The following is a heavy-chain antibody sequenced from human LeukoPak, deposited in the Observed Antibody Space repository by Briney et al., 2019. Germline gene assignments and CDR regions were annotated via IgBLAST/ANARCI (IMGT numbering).Heavy chain of an antibody. V-gene: IGHV4-34*01. Sequence: SETLSLTCAVYGGSFSGYYWSWIRQPPGKGLEWIGEINHSGSTNYNPSLKSRVTISVDTSKNQFSLKLSSVTAADTAVYYCARGTPPWELMYYFDYWGQGTLVTVSS. CDR1: GGSFSGYY. CDR3: ARGTPPWELMYYFDY. CDR2: INHSGST. J-gene: IGHJ4*02. D-gene: IGHD1-26*01.